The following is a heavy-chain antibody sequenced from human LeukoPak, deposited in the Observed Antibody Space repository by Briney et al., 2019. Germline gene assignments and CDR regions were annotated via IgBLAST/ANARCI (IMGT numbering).Heavy chain of an antibody. CDR1: GYTFTCYH. D-gene: IGHD6-19*01. V-gene: IGHV1-2*02. CDR3: ARGFGSSGWYGWFDP. J-gene: IGHJ5*02. Sequence: ASVKVSCKASGYTFTCYHMHWVRQAPGQGLEWMGWINPNSGGTNYAQKFQGRVTMTRDTSISTAYVELSRLRSDDTAVYYCARGFGSSGWYGWFDPWGQGTLVTVSS. CDR2: INPNSGGT.